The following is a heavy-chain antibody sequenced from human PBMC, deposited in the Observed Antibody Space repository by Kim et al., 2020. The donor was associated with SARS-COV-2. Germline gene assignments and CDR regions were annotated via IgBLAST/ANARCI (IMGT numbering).Heavy chain of an antibody. CDR3: ARHIDYGYFQH. CDR2: IYYSGST. Sequence: SETLSLTCTVSGGSISSSSYYWGWIRQPPGKGLEWIGSIYYSGSTYYNPSLKSRVTISVDTSKNQFSLKLSSVTAADTAVYYCARHIDYGYFQHWGQGTLVTVSS. D-gene: IGHD4-17*01. V-gene: IGHV4-39*01. CDR1: GGSISSSSYY. J-gene: IGHJ1*01.